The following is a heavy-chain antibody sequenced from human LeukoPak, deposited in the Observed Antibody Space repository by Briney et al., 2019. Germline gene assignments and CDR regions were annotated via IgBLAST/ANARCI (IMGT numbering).Heavy chain of an antibody. CDR1: GFTFSSYG. CDR2: ISGSGGST. D-gene: IGHD2-21*02. CDR3: AKHIVVVTAIHFLDY. J-gene: IGHJ4*02. V-gene: IGHV3-23*01. Sequence: PGGSLRLPCAASGFTFSSYGMHWVRQAPGKGLEWVSAISGSGGSTYYADSVKGRFTISRDNSKNTLYLQMNSLRAEDTAVYYCAKHIVVVTAIHFLDYWGQGTLVTVSS.